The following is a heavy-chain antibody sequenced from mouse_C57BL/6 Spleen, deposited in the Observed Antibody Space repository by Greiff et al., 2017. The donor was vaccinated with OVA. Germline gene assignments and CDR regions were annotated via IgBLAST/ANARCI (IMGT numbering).Heavy chain of an antibody. CDR1: GYAFSSSW. CDR2: IYPGDGDT. J-gene: IGHJ3*01. CDR3: AHYGSSWAY. V-gene: IGHV1-82*01. Sequence: VQLQQSGPELVKPGASVKISCKASGYAFSSSWMNWVKQRPGKGLEWIGRIYPGDGDTNYNGKFKGKATLTADKSSSTAYMQLSSLTSEDSAVYFCAHYGSSWAYWGQGTLVTVSA. D-gene: IGHD1-1*01.